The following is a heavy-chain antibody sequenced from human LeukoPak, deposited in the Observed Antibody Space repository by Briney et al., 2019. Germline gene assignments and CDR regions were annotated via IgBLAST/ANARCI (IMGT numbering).Heavy chain of an antibody. J-gene: IGHJ4*02. CDR3: ARGDRLPGYSAPVGDY. CDR2: INPSGGGT. V-gene: IGHV1-46*01. CDR1: GYSFVNYY. D-gene: IGHD3-9*01. Sequence: EASVKVSFKAAGYSFVNYYMHWVRQAPGQGLEWMAIINPSGGGTTYAEKFQGRVTVTMDTSTRTVYMDLSSLRSDDTAVYYCARGDRLPGYSAPVGDYWGQGTLVTVSS.